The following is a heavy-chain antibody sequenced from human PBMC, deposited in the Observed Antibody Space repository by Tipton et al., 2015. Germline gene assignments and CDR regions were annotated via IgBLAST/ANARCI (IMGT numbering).Heavy chain of an antibody. D-gene: IGHD3-22*01. CDR1: GYTFTGYY. CDR3: ARDREDYFGSSGYLDALDI. J-gene: IGHJ3*02. V-gene: IGHV1-2*02. Sequence: QSGAEVKKPGASVKVSCKASGYTFTGYYMHWVRQAPGQGLEWMGWINPKNGGTNYAQKFLGRVTMTRDTSISTAYMELSRLTSDDTAVFYCARDREDYFGSSGYLDALDIWGQGTTVTASS. CDR2: INPKNGGT.